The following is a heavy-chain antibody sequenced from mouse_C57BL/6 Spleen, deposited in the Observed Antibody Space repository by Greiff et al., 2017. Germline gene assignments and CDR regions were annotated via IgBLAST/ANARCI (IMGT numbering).Heavy chain of an antibody. Sequence: QVQLQQSGAELVRPGTSVKVSCKASGYAFTNYLIEWVKQRPGQGLEWIGVINPGSGGTNYNEKFKGKATLTADKSSSTAYMQLSSLTSEDSAVYFCARRGVYDYSFAYWGQGTLVTVSA. CDR1: GYAFTNYL. D-gene: IGHD2-4*01. V-gene: IGHV1-54*01. CDR3: ARRGVYDYSFAY. J-gene: IGHJ3*01. CDR2: INPGSGGT.